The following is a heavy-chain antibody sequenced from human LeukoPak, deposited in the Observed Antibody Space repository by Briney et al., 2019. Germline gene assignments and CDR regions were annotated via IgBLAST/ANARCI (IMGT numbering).Heavy chain of an antibody. Sequence: SVKVSCTASAGTFSSCAISWVRQPPGQGLEWMGRIIPILGIANYAQKFQGRVTITADKSTSTAYMELSSLRSEDTAVYYCARDQTAARFGYWGQGTLVTVSS. V-gene: IGHV1-69*04. D-gene: IGHD6-6*01. J-gene: IGHJ4*02. CDR2: IIPILGIA. CDR3: ARDQTAARFGY. CDR1: AGTFSSCA.